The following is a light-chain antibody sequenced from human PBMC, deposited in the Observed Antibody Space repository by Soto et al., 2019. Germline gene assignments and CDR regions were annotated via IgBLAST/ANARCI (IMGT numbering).Light chain of an antibody. CDR3: QQYNGYLWT. V-gene: IGKV1-5*01. J-gene: IGKJ1*01. CDR1: QSISTW. Sequence: DIQMTQSPSTLSASGGDRVTITCRASQSISTWLAWYQQKPGKAPKVLIYDASSLESGVPPRFSGSGSGTEFTLTISSLQPADFATYYCQQYNGYLWTFGQGTKVDIK. CDR2: DAS.